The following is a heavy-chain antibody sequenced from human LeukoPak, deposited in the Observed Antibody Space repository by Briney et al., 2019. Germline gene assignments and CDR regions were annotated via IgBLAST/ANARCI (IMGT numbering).Heavy chain of an antibody. CDR1: GLTVSSNY. CDR3: ARKRANGFDY. D-gene: IGHD2-8*01. V-gene: IGHV3-53*01. J-gene: IGHJ4*02. CDR2: IYSDGST. Sequence: PGGSLRLSCAASGLTVSSNYMNWVRQAPGKGLEWVSVIYSDGSTYYADSVKGRFTISRDNSKNTLYLQMNSLRAEDTAVYYCARKRANGFDYWGQGTLVTVSS.